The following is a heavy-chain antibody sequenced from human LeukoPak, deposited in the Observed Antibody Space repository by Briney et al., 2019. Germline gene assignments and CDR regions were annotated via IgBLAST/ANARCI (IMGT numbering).Heavy chain of an antibody. Sequence: ASVKVSCKASGFTFTSYDINWVRQATGQGLEWMGWVNPNSGNTGYAQKFRGRVTMTRDTSMSTFYMELNSLRSEDTAVYYCAREVGVIPAAIDWFDLWGQGTLVTVSS. V-gene: IGHV1-8*01. CDR1: GFTFTSYD. J-gene: IGHJ5*02. D-gene: IGHD2-2*02. CDR3: AREVGVIPAAIDWFDL. CDR2: VNPNSGNT.